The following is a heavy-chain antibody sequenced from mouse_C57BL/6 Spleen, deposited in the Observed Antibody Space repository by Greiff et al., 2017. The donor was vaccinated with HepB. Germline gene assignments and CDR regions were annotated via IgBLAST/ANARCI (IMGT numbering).Heavy chain of an antibody. V-gene: IGHV2-2*01. D-gene: IGHD2-3*01. CDR2: IWSGGST. Sequence: QVQLKESGPGLVQPSQSLSITCTVSGFSLTSYGVHWVRQSPGKGLEWLGVIWSGGSTDYNAAFISRLSISKDNSKSQVFFKMNSLQADDTAIYYCARNDGPGAYWGQGTLVTVSA. CDR1: GFSLTSYG. J-gene: IGHJ3*01. CDR3: ARNDGPGAY.